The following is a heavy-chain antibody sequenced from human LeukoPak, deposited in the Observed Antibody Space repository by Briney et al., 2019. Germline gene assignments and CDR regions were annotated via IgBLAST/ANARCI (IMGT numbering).Heavy chain of an antibody. D-gene: IGHD1-26*01. J-gene: IGHJ4*02. CDR3: ARVGAWDLQRVFDY. Sequence: GGSLRLSCAASGFRFGDYWMTWARHVPGKGLEWAANIKQDGAEKHYAESVEGRFIISRDNAKNSLYLEMDSLKVEDTAVYYCARVGAWDLQRVFDYWGQGTLVTVSS. CDR2: IKQDGAEK. CDR1: GFRFGDYW. V-gene: IGHV3-7*01.